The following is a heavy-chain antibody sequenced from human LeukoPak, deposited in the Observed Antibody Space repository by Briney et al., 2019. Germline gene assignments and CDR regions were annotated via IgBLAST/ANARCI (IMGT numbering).Heavy chain of an antibody. V-gene: IGHV4-39*01. CDR2: IYYSGST. J-gene: IGHJ4*02. D-gene: IGHD5-18*01. CDR3: ARHDFAMATGY. CDR1: GYSISSSYY. Sequence: SETLSLTCTVSGYSISSSYYWGWIRQPPGKGLEWIGSIYYSGSTYYNPSLKSRVTISVDTSKNQFSLKLSSVTAADTAVYYCARHDFAMATGYWGQGTLVTVSS.